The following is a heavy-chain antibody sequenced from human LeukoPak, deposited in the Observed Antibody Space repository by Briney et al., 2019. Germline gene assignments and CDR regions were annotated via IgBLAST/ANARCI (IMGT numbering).Heavy chain of an antibody. CDR3: ARPEQWLDAFDI. D-gene: IGHD6-19*01. CDR1: GGSISSYY. V-gene: IGHV4-59*08. Sequence: PSETLSLTCTVSGGSISSYYWSWIRQPPGKGLEWIGYIYYSGSTYYNPSLKSRVTISVDTSKNQFSLKLSSVTAADTAVYYCARPEQWLDAFDIWGQGTMVTVSS. CDR2: IYYSGST. J-gene: IGHJ3*02.